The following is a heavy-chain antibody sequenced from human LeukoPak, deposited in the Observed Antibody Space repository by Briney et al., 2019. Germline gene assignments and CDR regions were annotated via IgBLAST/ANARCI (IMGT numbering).Heavy chain of an antibody. CDR2: IRGSGDTA. J-gene: IGHJ4*02. CDR1: GFTFSSHS. D-gene: IGHD6-6*01. CDR3: AKVTWESRPPDCNS. Sequence: GGSLRLSCAASGFTFSSHSMAWVRHAPGKGLEWVSAIRGSGDTALYADSVKGRFTISRDNFKNIVYLEMNSLRAEDTATYYCAKVTWESRPPDCNSWGPGTLVTVSP. V-gene: IGHV3-23*01.